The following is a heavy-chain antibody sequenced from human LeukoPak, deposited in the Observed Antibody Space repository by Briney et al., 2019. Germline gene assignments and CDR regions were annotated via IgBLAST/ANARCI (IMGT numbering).Heavy chain of an antibody. CDR3: ARVGSTYYYYYMDV. Sequence: GASVKVSCKASGYTFTSYDINWVRQATGQGLEWMGWMNPNSGNTGYAQKFQGRVTITRNTSISTAYMELSSLRSEDTAVSYCARVGSTYYYYYMDVWGKGTTVTVSS. V-gene: IGHV1-8*03. J-gene: IGHJ6*03. CDR1: GYTFTSYD. CDR2: MNPNSGNT. D-gene: IGHD1-7*01.